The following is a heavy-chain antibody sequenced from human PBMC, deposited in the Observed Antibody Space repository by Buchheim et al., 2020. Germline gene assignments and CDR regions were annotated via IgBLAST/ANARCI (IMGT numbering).Heavy chain of an antibody. CDR2: IYSGGST. CDR1: GFTVSSNY. CDR3: ARVLVVAARGANWFDP. J-gene: IGHJ5*02. Sequence: EVQLVESGGGLVQPGGSLRLSCAASGFTVSSNYMSWVRQAPGKGLEWVAVIYSGGSTYYADSVKGRFTISRDNSKNTLYLQMNSLGAEDTAVYYCARVLVVAARGANWFDPWGQGTL. V-gene: IGHV3-66*01. D-gene: IGHD2-15*01.